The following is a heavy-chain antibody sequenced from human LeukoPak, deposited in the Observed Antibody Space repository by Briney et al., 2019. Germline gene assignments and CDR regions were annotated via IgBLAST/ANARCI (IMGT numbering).Heavy chain of an antibody. D-gene: IGHD5-12*01. V-gene: IGHV1-2*02. CDR3: ARDLGRGYSGYDSLGY. J-gene: IGHJ4*02. Sequence: ASVKVSCKASGYTFTSYYMHWVRQAPGQGLEWMGWINPNSGGTNYAQKFQGRVTMTRDTSISTAYMELSRLRSDDTAVYYCARDLGRGYSGYDSLGYWGQGTLVTVSS. CDR2: INPNSGGT. CDR1: GYTFTSYY.